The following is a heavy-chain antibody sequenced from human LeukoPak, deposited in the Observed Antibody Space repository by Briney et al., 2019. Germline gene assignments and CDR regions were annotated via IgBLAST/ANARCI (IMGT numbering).Heavy chain of an antibody. Sequence: PGGSLRLSCAASGFTVSTNYMNWVRQAPGKGLEWVSVLYSVGDTYYGDSVKGRFTISRDNSKNTLYLQMNSLRAEDTAVYYCAGTKNIAAAGRLDYWGQGTLVTVPS. CDR3: AGTKNIAAAGRLDY. D-gene: IGHD6-13*01. CDR2: LYSVGDT. J-gene: IGHJ4*02. V-gene: IGHV3-53*01. CDR1: GFTVSTNY.